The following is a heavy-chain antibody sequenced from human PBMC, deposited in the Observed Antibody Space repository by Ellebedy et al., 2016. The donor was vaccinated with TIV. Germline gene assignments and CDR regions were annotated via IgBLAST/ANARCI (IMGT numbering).Heavy chain of an antibody. V-gene: IGHV3-13*01. CDR1: GFTFSSYD. Sequence: GGSLRLSCAASGFTFSSYDMHWVRQGTGKGLEWVSAIGTAGDTYYPGSVKGRFTISRDNAKNSLFLQMSSLTAEDTAVYYCARDMAWGNERVNDALDIWGQGTMVTVSA. CDR2: IGTAGDT. J-gene: IGHJ3*02. D-gene: IGHD7-27*01. CDR3: ARDMAWGNERVNDALDI.